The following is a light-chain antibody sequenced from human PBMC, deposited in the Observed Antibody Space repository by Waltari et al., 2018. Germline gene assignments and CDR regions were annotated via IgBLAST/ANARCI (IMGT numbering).Light chain of an antibody. Sequence: DIQMSQSPSSLSASVGVRVTITCRARQDINSYLNWYQQKAGKDPKFLIDHAKSLASGDPSRFSGSGSGTEFTLTISSLQPEDLATYYCQQGNSYPWTFGQGTKVEI. CDR1: QDINSY. CDR2: HAK. CDR3: QQGNSYPWT. V-gene: IGKV1-39*01. J-gene: IGKJ1*01.